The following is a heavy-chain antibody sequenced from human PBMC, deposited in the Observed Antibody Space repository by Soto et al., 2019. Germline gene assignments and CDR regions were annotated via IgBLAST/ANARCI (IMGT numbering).Heavy chain of an antibody. J-gene: IGHJ4*02. Sequence: QLQLQESGPGLVKPSETLSLTCTVSGGSISSSSNHWGWIRQPPGKGVEWIGNIYYIENTYYNPALKSRVTISVDTSKNQFSLRLTSVTAADTAVYYCATHPPYGPLDHWGQGTLVTVSS. D-gene: IGHD4-17*01. V-gene: IGHV4-39*01. CDR3: ATHPPYGPLDH. CDR1: GGSISSSSNH. CDR2: IYYIENT.